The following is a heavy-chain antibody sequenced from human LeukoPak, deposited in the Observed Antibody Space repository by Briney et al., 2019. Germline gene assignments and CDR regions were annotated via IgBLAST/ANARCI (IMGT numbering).Heavy chain of an antibody. CDR3: ARGPLTTVTTHGAFDI. J-gene: IGHJ3*02. CDR2: INHSGST. CDR1: GGSFSGYY. D-gene: IGHD4-17*01. Sequence: KPSETLSLTCAVYGGSFSGYYWSWIRQPPGKGLEWIGEINHSGSTNYNPSLKSRVTISVDTSKNQFSLKLSSVTAADTAVYYCARGPLTTVTTHGAFDIWGQGTMVTVSS. V-gene: IGHV4-34*01.